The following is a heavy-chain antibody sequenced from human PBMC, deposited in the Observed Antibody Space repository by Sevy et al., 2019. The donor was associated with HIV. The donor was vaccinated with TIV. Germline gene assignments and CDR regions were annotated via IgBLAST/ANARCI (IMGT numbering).Heavy chain of an antibody. Sequence: ASVKVSCKVSGYTLTQLSMHWVRQAPGKGLEWMGSCDPEDGETIYAQKFQGRVTMTWDTSTDTASMELTSLKSEETAMFYCAITKDYYDSSGYPFDYWGQGTLVTVSS. CDR3: AITKDYYDSSGYPFDY. CDR2: CDPEDGET. CDR1: GYTLTQLS. J-gene: IGHJ4*02. D-gene: IGHD3-22*01. V-gene: IGHV1-24*01.